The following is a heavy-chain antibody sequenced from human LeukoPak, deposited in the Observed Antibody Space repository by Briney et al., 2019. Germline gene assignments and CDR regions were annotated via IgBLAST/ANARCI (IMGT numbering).Heavy chain of an antibody. Sequence: ASVKVSCKASGYTFTGYYMHWVRQAPGQGLEWMGWINPNSGGTNYAQKFQGRVTMTRDTSISTAYMELSRLRSDDTAVYYCARDCHYGRDTIFGVVLKRYYYYYYMDVWGKGTTVTVSS. J-gene: IGHJ6*03. CDR2: INPNSGGT. V-gene: IGHV1-2*02. CDR3: ARDCHYGRDTIFGVVLKRYYYYYYMDV. D-gene: IGHD3-3*01. CDR1: GYTFTGYY.